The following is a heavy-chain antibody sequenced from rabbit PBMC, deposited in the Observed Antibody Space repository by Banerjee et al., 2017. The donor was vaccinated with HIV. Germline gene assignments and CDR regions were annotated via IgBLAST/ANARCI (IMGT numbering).Heavy chain of an antibody. J-gene: IGHJ4*01. CDR1: GLDFSSSYH. CDR2: INTSSGNT. V-gene: IGHV1S40*01. CDR3: ARRSYVDSETYFNL. D-gene: IGHD6-1*01. Sequence: QSLEESGGDLVKPGASLTLSCKASGLDFSSSYHVCWVRQAPGKGLEWIACINTSSGNTVYASWAKGRFTISKTSSTTVTLQMTSLTAADTATYFCARRSYVDSETYFNLWGPGTLVTVS.